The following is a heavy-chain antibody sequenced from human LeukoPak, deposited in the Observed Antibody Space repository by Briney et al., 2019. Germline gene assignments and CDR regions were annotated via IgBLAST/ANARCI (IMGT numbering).Heavy chain of an antibody. CDR2: INWNSDSI. Sequence: GRSLRLSCAVSGFTFDDYAMHWVRQVPGKGLEWVSGINWNSDSIGYADSVKGRFTASRDNAKNSLYLQMNSLRTDDTAVYYCAKRITVTRDYSLGSWGQGTLVTVSS. D-gene: IGHD4-17*01. J-gene: IGHJ5*02. CDR1: GFTFDDYA. CDR3: AKRITVTRDYSLGS. V-gene: IGHV3-9*01.